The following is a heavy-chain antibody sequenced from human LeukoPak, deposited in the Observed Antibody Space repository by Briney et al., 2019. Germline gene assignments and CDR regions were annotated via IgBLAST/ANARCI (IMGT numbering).Heavy chain of an antibody. J-gene: IGHJ4*02. Sequence: GGSLRLSCAASGITVGANFMTWVRQAPGKGLEWVSVISGSGGSTYYADSVKGRFTISRDNSKNTLYLQMNGLRAEDTAVYYCAKRPYSNRESHYWGQGTLVTVSS. V-gene: IGHV3-23*01. CDR3: AKRPYSNRESHY. D-gene: IGHD4-11*01. CDR1: GITVGANF. CDR2: ISGSGGST.